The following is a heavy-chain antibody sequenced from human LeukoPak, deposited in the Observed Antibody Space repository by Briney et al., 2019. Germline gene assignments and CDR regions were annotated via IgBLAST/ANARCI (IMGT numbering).Heavy chain of an antibody. V-gene: IGHV3-66*01. CDR3: ARANYGYYYFDY. D-gene: IGHD5-18*01. J-gene: IGHJ4*02. CDR2: SYSGGST. CDR1: GFTVSSNY. Sequence: GGSLRLSCAASGFTVSSNYMSWVRQAPGKGLEWVSVSYSGGSTYYADSVKGRFTISRDKSKSTLYLQMNSLRAEDTAVYYCARANYGYYYFDYWGQGTLVTVSS.